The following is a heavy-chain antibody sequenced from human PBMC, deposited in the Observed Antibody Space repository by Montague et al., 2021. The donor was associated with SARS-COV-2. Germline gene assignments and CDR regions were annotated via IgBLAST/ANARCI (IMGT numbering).Heavy chain of an antibody. CDR1: GFSLSTTGVG. J-gene: IGHJ5*02. CDR2: IYWDDDK. CDR3: AHTKAPAGDRWFDP. V-gene: IGHV2-5*02. Sequence: PALVKPTQTLTLTCTLSGFSLSTTGVGVGWIRQPPGKALEWLALIYWDDDKRYSPSLESRLTISKDNSKNQVVLTMTKMAPVDTATYYCAHTKAPAGDRWFDPWGQGTPVTVSS. D-gene: IGHD6-13*01.